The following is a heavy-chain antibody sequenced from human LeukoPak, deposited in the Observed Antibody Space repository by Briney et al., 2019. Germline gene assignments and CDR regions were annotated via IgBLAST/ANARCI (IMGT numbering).Heavy chain of an antibody. CDR2: ISSSSSTI. Sequence: PGGSLRLSCAASGFTFSSYSMNWVRQAPGKGLEWVSYISSSSSTIYYADSVKGRFTISRDNAKNSLYLQMNSLRAEDTAVYYCAKPFSGGSSSWYHYWGQGTLVTVSS. CDR3: AKPFSGGSSSWYHY. D-gene: IGHD6-13*01. J-gene: IGHJ4*02. V-gene: IGHV3-48*01. CDR1: GFTFSSYS.